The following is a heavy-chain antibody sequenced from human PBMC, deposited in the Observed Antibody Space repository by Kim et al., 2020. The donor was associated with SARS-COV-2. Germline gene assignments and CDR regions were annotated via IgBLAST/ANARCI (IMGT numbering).Heavy chain of an antibody. V-gene: IGHV5-51*01. J-gene: IGHJ4*02. D-gene: IGHD4-17*01. CDR3: ARHIAYGGNSGFGY. Sequence: SPSFQGQVTISADKSISTAYLQWSSLKASDTAMYYCARHIAYGGNSGFGYWGQGTLVTVSS.